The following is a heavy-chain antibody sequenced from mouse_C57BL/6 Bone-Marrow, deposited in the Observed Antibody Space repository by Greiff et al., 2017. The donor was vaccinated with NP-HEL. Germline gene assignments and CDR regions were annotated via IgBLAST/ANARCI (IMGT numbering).Heavy chain of an antibody. Sequence: EVKVVESGGGLVQPGGSLSLSCAASGFTFTDYYMSWVRQPPGKALEWVGIIRNKANGYTIAYSAYVQGRFTISRDNYQSILYLQMNALRAEDSATYYCARSIYYDYADDPFYGMDYWGQGTSVTVSS. V-gene: IGHV7-3*01. CDR3: ARSIYYDYADDPFYGMDY. CDR2: IRNKANGYTI. D-gene: IGHD2-4*01. J-gene: IGHJ4*01. CDR1: GFTFTDYY.